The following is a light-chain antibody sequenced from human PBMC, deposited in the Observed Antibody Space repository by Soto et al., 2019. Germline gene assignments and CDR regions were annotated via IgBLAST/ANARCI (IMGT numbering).Light chain of an antibody. CDR3: QHYGTS. J-gene: IGKJ1*01. CDR2: GTS. CDR1: QNVGSRY. V-gene: IGKV3-20*01. Sequence: IVLTQSPGTLSLSPGERATLSCRASQNVGSRYLAWYQQKPGQAPRLLIYGTSNRATGIPDRFSGSGSGTDFSLTISSLEPGDLAVYYCQHYGTSFGQGTKVDIK.